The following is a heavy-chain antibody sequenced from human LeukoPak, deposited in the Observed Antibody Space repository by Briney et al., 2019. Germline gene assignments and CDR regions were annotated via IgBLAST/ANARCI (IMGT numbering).Heavy chain of an antibody. CDR2: INHSGST. D-gene: IGHD3-9*01. CDR1: GGSFSGYY. V-gene: IGHV4-34*01. Sequence: PSETLSLTCAVYGGSFSGYYWSWIRQPPGKGLEWIGEINHSGSTNYNPSLKSRVTISVDTSKNQFSLKLSSVTAADTAVYYCARVSGNYDILTGYYRPYYYYYMDVWGKGTTVTVSS. CDR3: ARVSGNYDILTGYYRPYYYYYMDV. J-gene: IGHJ6*03.